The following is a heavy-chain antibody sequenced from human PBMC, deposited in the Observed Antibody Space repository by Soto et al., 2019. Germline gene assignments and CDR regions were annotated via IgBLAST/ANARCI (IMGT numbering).Heavy chain of an antibody. Sequence: EVQLVESGGGLVQPGGSLRLSCAASGFTFSSHWMSWFRQAPGKGLEWVANINQNGGETYYVDSVKGRVTISRDTAKNSLYLQMTSLRAEDTAVYYCARAHEEPGLLFDYWGQGTLVTVSS. CDR2: INQNGGET. V-gene: IGHV3-7*03. CDR3: ARAHEEPGLLFDY. J-gene: IGHJ4*02. D-gene: IGHD2-15*01. CDR1: GFTFSSHW.